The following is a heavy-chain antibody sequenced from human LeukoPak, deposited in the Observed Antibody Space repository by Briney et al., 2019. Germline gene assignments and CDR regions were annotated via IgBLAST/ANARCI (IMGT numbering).Heavy chain of an antibody. CDR3: ARVTPSGGSYPFDY. CDR2: INPSGGNT. D-gene: IGHD1-26*01. J-gene: IGHJ4*02. CDR1: GYTFTSYY. Sequence: ASVKVSCKASGYTFTSYYMHWVRQAPGQGLEWMGIINPSGGNTGYAQKFQGRVTITRNTSISTAYMELSSLRSEDTAVYYCARVTPSGGSYPFDYWGQGTLVTVSS. V-gene: IGHV1-46*01.